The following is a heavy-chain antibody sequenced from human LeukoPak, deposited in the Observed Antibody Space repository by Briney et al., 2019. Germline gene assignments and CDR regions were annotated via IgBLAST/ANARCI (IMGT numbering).Heavy chain of an antibody. V-gene: IGHV4-34*01. Sequence: SETLSLTCSVYGGSFSGYYWSWLRQPPGKGLEWIGEINHSGSTNYNSSLKSRVIISGDTSKNQFSLKLSSVTAADTAVYYCARTVTLDYWGQGTLVTVSS. CDR2: INHSGST. CDR1: GGSFSGYY. CDR3: ARTVTLDY. D-gene: IGHD4-23*01. J-gene: IGHJ4*02.